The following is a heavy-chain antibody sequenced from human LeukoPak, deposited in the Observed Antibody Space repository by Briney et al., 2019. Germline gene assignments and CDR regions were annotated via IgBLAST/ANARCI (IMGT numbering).Heavy chain of an antibody. CDR3: VRGGQGDGHSADEGFDI. J-gene: IGHJ3*02. Sequence: SQTLSLTCAVSGDSVLSNSSWNWIRQSPSRDLEWLGRTYYRSNWYNDYGVSVKSRININPDTSKNLFSLQLSSVTPEDTAVYYCVRGGQGDGHSADEGFDIWGQGTMVTVS. CDR1: GDSVLSNSS. D-gene: IGHD5-18*01. CDR2: TYYRSNWYN. V-gene: IGHV6-1*01.